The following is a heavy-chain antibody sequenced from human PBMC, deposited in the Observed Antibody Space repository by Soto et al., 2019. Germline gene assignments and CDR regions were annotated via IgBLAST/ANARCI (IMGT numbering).Heavy chain of an antibody. Sequence: GGSLRLSCAASGFTFSSSAMHWVRQSSGKGLEWVGRIKSRSNNYATAYAASVKGRFSISRDDSKNTAYLQMNSLKIEDTAVYYCTRLPNWNFRFDPWGQGTLVTVSS. J-gene: IGHJ5*02. CDR1: GFTFSSSA. CDR3: TRLPNWNFRFDP. V-gene: IGHV3-73*01. D-gene: IGHD1-7*01. CDR2: IKSRSNNYAT.